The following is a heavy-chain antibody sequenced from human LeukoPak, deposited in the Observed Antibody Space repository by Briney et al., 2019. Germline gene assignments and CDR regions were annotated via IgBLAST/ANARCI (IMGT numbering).Heavy chain of an antibody. CDR1: GYSITSSSW. CDR3: ARDGAQDGMDV. Sequence: PSETLSLTCAVSGYSITSSSWWGWIRQPPGKGLEWIGYIYHSGTTYYNPSLKSRVTISVDTSKNQFSLKLSSVTAADTAVYYCARDGAQDGMDVWGQGTTVTVSS. J-gene: IGHJ6*02. CDR2: IYHSGTT. V-gene: IGHV4-28*03. D-gene: IGHD3-16*01.